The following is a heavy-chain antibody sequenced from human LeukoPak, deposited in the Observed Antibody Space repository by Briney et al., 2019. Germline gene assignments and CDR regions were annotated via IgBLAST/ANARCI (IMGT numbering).Heavy chain of an antibody. D-gene: IGHD1-26*01. V-gene: IGHV4-39*01. CDR2: VYYTGST. CDR1: GGSISNNSYS. CDR3: ANKVGLRGGNFDY. Sequence: TPSETLSLTCSVSGGSISNNSYSWGWLRQPPGKGLEWIGNVYYTGSTYYNPSLKSRVTISVDTSKNQFSLKLSSVTAADTAVYYCANKVGLRGGNFDYWGQGTLVTVSS. J-gene: IGHJ4*02.